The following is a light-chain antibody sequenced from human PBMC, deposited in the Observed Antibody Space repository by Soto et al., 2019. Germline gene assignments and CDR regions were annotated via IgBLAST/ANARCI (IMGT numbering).Light chain of an antibody. Sequence: QSVLTQPASVSGSPGQSITISCTGTSSNVGSYKLVSWYQQHPGKAPKLMIFEVNKRPSGVSNRVSGSKSGNTASLTISGLTVEDEADYYCCSSGGSPTSVFGTGTKVTVL. CDR3: CSSGGSPTSV. CDR1: SSNVGSYKL. J-gene: IGLJ1*01. V-gene: IGLV2-23*02. CDR2: EVN.